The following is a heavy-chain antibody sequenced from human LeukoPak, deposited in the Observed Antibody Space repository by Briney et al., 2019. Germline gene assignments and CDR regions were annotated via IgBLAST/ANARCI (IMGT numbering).Heavy chain of an antibody. V-gene: IGHV3-48*03. D-gene: IGHD3/OR15-3a*01. Sequence: GGSLRLSCAASGFTFSSYEMNWVRQAPGKGLEWVSYISSSGSTIYYADSVKGRFTISRDNAKNSLYLQMNSLRAEDTAVYYCARQTGSGLFILPGGQGTLVTVSS. CDR3: ARQTGSGLFILP. J-gene: IGHJ4*02. CDR2: ISSSGSTI. CDR1: GFTFSSYE.